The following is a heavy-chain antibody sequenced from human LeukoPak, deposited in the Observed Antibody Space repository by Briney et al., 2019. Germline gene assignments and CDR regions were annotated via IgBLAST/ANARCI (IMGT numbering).Heavy chain of an antibody. CDR1: GFTFSSYW. CDR2: IKQDGSEK. V-gene: IGHV3-7*01. D-gene: IGHD3-10*01. J-gene: IGHJ4*02. Sequence: GGSLRLSCAASGFTFSSYWMSWVRQAPGKGLEWVANIKQDGSEKYYVDSVKGRFTISRDNAKNSLYPQMNSLRAEDTAVYYCARDRGVRGVISDYWGQGTLVTVSS. CDR3: ARDRGVRGVISDY.